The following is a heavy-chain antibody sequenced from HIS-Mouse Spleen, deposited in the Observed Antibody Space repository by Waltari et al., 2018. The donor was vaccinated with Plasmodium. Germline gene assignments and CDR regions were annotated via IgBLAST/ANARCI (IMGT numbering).Heavy chain of an antibody. CDR3: AREAGSGGLYYFDY. CDR2: ISYDGSNN. V-gene: IGHV3-30-3*01. Sequence: QVQLVESGGGVVQPGRSLRRSCAASGFHFRSYAMHWVRTAPGKGLEWVAVISYDGSNNYYADSVKGRFTISRDNSKNTLYLQMNSLRAEDTAVYYCAREAGSGGLYYFDYWGQGTLVTVSS. D-gene: IGHD3-10*01. J-gene: IGHJ4*02. CDR1: GFHFRSYA.